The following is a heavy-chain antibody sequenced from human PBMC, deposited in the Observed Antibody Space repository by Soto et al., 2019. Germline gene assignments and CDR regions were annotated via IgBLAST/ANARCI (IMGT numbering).Heavy chain of an antibody. Sequence: ASVKVSCKASGYTFTSYYIHWVRQAPGQGLEWMGIINPSGGSTSYAQKFQGRVTMTRDTSTSTVYMELSSLRSEDTAVYYCASSSPGSRTLMDIWGQGTMVTVSS. J-gene: IGHJ3*02. CDR3: ASSSPGSRTLMDI. V-gene: IGHV1-46*03. D-gene: IGHD6-13*01. CDR1: GYTFTSYY. CDR2: INPSGGST.